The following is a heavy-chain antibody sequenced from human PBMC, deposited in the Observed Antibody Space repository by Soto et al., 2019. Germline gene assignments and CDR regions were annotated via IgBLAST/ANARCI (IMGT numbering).Heavy chain of an antibody. CDR2: ISYDGSNK. V-gene: IGHV3-30*03. CDR3: VGGYYFGDY. CDR1: GFTFSSYG. D-gene: IGHD3-22*01. Sequence: QVQLVESGGGVVQPGRSLRLSCAASGFTFSSYGMHWVRQAPGKGLQWVAVISYDGSNKYYADSVKGRFTISRDNSKNTLYLQMKRLRAEDTAVYYCVGGYYFGDYWGQGTLVTVSS. J-gene: IGHJ4*02.